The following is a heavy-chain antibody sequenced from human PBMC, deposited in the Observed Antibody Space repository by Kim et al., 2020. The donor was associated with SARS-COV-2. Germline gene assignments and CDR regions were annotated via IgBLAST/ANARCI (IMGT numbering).Heavy chain of an antibody. D-gene: IGHD6-19*01. Sequence: GESLKISCKGSGYSFTSYWIGWVRQMPGKGLEWMGIIYPGDSDTRYSPSFQGQVTISADKSISTAYLQWSSLKASDTAMYYCARHRLAADLHSSGWYIPQYYDYYYGMDVWGQGTTVTVSS. CDR1: GYSFTSYW. CDR2: IYPGDSDT. CDR3: ARHRLAADLHSSGWYIPQYYDYYYGMDV. V-gene: IGHV5-51*01. J-gene: IGHJ6*02.